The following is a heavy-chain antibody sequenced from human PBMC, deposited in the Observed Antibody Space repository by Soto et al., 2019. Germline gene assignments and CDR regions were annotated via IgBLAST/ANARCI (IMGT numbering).Heavy chain of an antibody. D-gene: IGHD3-9*01. V-gene: IGHV1-69*13. J-gene: IGHJ4*02. CDR3: ARDTHYDILTGYYYYFDY. Sequence: ASVKVSCKASGGTFSSYAISWVRQAPGQGLEWMGGIIPIFGTANYAQKFQGRVTITADESTSTAYMELSSLRSEDTAVYYCARDTHYDILTGYYYYFDYWGQGTLVTVSS. CDR2: IIPIFGTA. CDR1: GGTFSSYA.